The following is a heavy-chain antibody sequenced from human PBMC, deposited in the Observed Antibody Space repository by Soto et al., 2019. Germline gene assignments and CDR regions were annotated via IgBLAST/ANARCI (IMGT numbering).Heavy chain of an antibody. CDR3: ARMALRGIVVVPAATHFDY. CDR2: ISSSSSYI. Sequence: LSLTCAASGFTFSSYSMNWVRQAPGKGLEWVSSISSSSSYIYYADSVKGRFTISRDNAKNSLYLQMNSLRAEDTAVYYCARMALRGIVVVPAATHFDYWGQGTLVTVSS. D-gene: IGHD2-2*01. V-gene: IGHV3-21*01. CDR1: GFTFSSYS. J-gene: IGHJ4*02.